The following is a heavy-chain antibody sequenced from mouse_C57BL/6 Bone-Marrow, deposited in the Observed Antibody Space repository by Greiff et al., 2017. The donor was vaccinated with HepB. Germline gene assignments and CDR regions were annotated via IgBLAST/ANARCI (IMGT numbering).Heavy chain of an antibody. CDR3: AREEVGLAWFAY. Sequence: EVQLQQSGPVLVKPGASVKMSCKASGYTFTDYYMNWVKQSHGKSLEWIGVINPYNGGTSYNQKFKGKATLTVDKSSSTAYMELNSLTSEDSAVYYCAREEVGLAWFAYWGQGTLVTVSA. D-gene: IGHD1-1*02. V-gene: IGHV1-19*01. CDR1: GYTFTDYY. CDR2: INPYNGGT. J-gene: IGHJ3*01.